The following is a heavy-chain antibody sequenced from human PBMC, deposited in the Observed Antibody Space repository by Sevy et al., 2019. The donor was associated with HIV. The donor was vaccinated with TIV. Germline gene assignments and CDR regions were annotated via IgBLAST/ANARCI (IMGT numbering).Heavy chain of an antibody. CDR2: ISVGGKA. Sequence: GGSLRLSCAASGFNFSNYAMSWVRQGPGKGPEWVSAISVGGKACYADSVKGRFTISRDNSRNTLYLQMNNLRVEDTAVYYCAKRGDRAFDYWGQGTLVTVSS. V-gene: IGHV3-23*01. CDR1: GFNFSNYA. J-gene: IGHJ4*02. D-gene: IGHD3-3*01. CDR3: AKRGDRAFDY.